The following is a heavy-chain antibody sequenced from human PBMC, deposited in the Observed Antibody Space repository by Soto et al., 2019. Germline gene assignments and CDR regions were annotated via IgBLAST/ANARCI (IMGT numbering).Heavy chain of an antibody. J-gene: IGHJ4*02. CDR2: ISQDGTEK. CDR3: ARDRGPNTLDY. V-gene: IGHV3-7*01. Sequence: SCVRQATGKGPEWVASISQDGTEKHYVDSVKGRFTVSRDNSKNSVYLQMNSLRDDDTAVYFCARDRGPNTLDYWGQGTPVTVSS.